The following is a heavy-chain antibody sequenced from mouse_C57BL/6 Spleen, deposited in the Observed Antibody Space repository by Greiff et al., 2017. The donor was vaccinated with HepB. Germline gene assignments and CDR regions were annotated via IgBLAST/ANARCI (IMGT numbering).Heavy chain of an antibody. CDR3: ARLGREGYYFDY. CDR2: IYPGDGDT. V-gene: IGHV1-82*01. Sequence: LVESGPELVKPGASVKISCKASGYAFSSSWMNWVKQRPGKGLEWIGRIYPGDGDTNYNGKFKGKATLTAYKSSSTAYMQLSSLTSEDSAVYFCARLGREGYYFDYWGQGTTLTVSS. D-gene: IGHD4-1*01. J-gene: IGHJ2*01. CDR1: GYAFSSSW.